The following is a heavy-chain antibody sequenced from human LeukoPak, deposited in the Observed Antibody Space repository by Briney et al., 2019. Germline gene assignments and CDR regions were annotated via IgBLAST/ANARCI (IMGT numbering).Heavy chain of an antibody. Sequence: SETLSLTCTVSGGSISSSSYYWGWIRQPPGKGLEWIGSIYYSGSTYYNPSLKSRVTISVDTSKNQFSLKLSSVTAADTAVYXXXXXXXXXXXXGSDYXXQGXLVTVSS. CDR2: IYYSGST. CDR1: GGSISSSSYY. D-gene: IGHD3-10*01. V-gene: IGHV4-39*01. CDR3: XXXXXXXXXXGSDY. J-gene: IGHJ4*02.